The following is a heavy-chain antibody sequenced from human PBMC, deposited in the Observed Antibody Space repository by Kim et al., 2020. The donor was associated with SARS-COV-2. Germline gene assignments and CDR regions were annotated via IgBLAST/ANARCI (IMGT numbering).Heavy chain of an antibody. D-gene: IGHD2-15*01. CDR1: GFTISTSW. Sequence: GGSLRLSCAVSGFTISTSWMSWVRLAPGKRLEWISTISPDGDATYNVDSVRGRFTMSRDSAKASLYLQMNSLTAEDTALYHCATLHYNYFDNWGQGALVTVSS. CDR2: ISPDGDAT. CDR3: ATLHYNYFDN. V-gene: IGHV3-7*03. J-gene: IGHJ4*02.